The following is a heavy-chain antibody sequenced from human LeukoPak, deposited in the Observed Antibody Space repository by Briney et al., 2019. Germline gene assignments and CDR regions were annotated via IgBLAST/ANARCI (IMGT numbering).Heavy chain of an antibody. CDR1: GFTFSSYA. CDR2: ISGSGGST. CDR3: AKDQSCSGGGCYFDY. J-gene: IGHJ4*02. Sequence: SGGSLRLSCAASGFTFSSYAMSWVRQAPGKGLEWVSGISGSGGSTYYADSVKGRFTISRDNSKNTLSLQMNSLRAEDTALYFCAKDQSCSGGGCYFDYWGQGTLVTVSS. D-gene: IGHD2-15*01. V-gene: IGHV3-23*01.